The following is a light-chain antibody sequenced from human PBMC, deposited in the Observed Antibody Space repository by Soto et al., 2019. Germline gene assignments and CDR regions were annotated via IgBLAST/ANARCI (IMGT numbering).Light chain of an antibody. CDR1: SSDVGGYNY. Sequence: SVLPQPASLSGSPGQSITISCTGTSSDVGGYNYVSWYQQHPGKAPKLMIYDVSNRPSGVSNRFSGSKSGNTASLTISGLQAEDEADYYCSSYTSSSTLGVFGTGTKVTV. V-gene: IGLV2-14*01. J-gene: IGLJ1*01. CDR3: SSYTSSSTLGV. CDR2: DVS.